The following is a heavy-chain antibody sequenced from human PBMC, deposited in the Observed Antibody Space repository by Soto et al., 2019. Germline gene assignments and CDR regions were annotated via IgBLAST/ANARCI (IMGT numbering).Heavy chain of an antibody. D-gene: IGHD1-26*01. V-gene: IGHV1-69*01. CDR1: GGTFSNFA. J-gene: IGHJ6*02. Sequence: QVQLVQSGAEVKKPGSSVKVSCKASGGTFSNFAISWVRQAPGQGLEWMGAIIPVYDTAKYAQKFQDRLTIAADESTSTAYMELRGLRSEDTAVDYCARDGKSGFFIGYYGLDVWGQGTTVTVSS. CDR2: IIPVYDTA. CDR3: ARDGKSGFFIGYYGLDV.